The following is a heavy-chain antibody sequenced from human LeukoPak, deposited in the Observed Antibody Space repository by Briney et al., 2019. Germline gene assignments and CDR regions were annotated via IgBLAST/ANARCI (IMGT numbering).Heavy chain of an antibody. CDR3: ARDAHIRGRGMDV. V-gene: IGHV3-21*01. Sequence: GGSLRLSCAASGFTFSSYSMNWVRQAPGKGLEWVSSISSSSSYIYYADSVKGRFTISRDNAKNSLYLQMNSLRAEDTAVYYCARDAHIRGRGMDVWGQGTTVTVSS. CDR2: ISSSSSYI. CDR1: GFTFSSYS. J-gene: IGHJ6*02.